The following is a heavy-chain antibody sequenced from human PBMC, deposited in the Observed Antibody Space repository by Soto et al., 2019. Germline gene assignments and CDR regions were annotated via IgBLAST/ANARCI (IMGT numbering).Heavy chain of an antibody. Sequence: SETLSLTCTVSGGSISSYYWSWIRQPPGKGLEWIGYIYYSGSTNYNPSLKSRVTISVDTSKNQFSLKLSSVTAADTAVYYCARGDPVHDYGDSSGDGIDPWGQGTLVTVSS. V-gene: IGHV4-59*01. CDR1: GGSISSYY. CDR2: IYYSGST. D-gene: IGHD4-17*01. CDR3: ARGDPVHDYGDSSGDGIDP. J-gene: IGHJ5*02.